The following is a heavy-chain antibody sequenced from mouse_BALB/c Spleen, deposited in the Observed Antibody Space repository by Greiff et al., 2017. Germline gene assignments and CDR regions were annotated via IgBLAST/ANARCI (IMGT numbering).Heavy chain of an antibody. V-gene: IGHV5-6-4*01. Sequence: EVQLQESGGGLVKPGGSLKLSCAASGFTFSSYTMSWVRQTPEKRLEWVATISSGGSYTYYPDSVKGRFTISRDNAKNTLYLQMSSLKSEDTAMYYCTRYDYFDYWGQGTTLTVSS. CDR3: TRYDYFDY. J-gene: IGHJ2*01. CDR2: ISSGGSYT. CDR1: GFTFSSYT.